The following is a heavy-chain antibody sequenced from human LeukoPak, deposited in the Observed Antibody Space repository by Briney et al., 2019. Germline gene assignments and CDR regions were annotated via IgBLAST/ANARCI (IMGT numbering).Heavy chain of an antibody. D-gene: IGHD3-10*01. J-gene: IGHJ6*04. V-gene: IGHV4-34*01. CDR1: GGSFSGYY. CDR2: INHSGST. Sequence: SETLSLTCAVYGGSFSGYYWSWIRQPPGKGLEWIGEINHSGSTNYNPSLKSRVTISVDTSKNQFSLKLSSVTAADTAVYYCARGRITMVRGFYGMDVWGKGTTVTVS. CDR3: ARGRITMVRGFYGMDV.